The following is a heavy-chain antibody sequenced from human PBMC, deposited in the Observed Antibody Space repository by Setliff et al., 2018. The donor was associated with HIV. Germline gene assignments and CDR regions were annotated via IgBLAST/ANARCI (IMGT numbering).Heavy chain of an antibody. CDR1: GGSISSNNYY. CDR2: IYYSGST. CDR3: ARDSGAPNYNFWSASPYFDY. J-gene: IGHJ4*02. V-gene: IGHV4-39*07. D-gene: IGHD3-3*01. Sequence: PSETLSLTCTVSGGSISSNNYYWGWIRQPPGKGLEWIGSIYYSGSTYYNPSLKSRVTISVDTSKNQFSLKLSSVTAADTAVYYCARDSGAPNYNFWSASPYFDYWGQGTLVTVSS.